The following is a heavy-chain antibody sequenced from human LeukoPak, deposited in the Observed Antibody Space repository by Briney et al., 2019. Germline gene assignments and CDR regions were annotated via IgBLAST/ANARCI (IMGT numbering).Heavy chain of an antibody. CDR3: ARDKQLIFDY. CDR1: GFTFSSSS. CDR2: ISSSGRST. V-gene: IGHV3-48*01. J-gene: IGHJ4*02. D-gene: IGHD6-13*01. Sequence: GGSLRLSCAASGFTFSSSSMNWVRQAPGKGLEWVSDISSSGRSTYYADPVKGRFTISRDNAKNSVYLQMNSLRAEDTAVYYSARDKQLIFDYWGQGTLVTVSS.